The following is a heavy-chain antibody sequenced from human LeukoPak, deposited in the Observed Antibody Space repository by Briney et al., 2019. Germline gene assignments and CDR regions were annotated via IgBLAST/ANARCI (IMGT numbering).Heavy chain of an antibody. CDR1: GFTFSNAW. CDR3: TTEGAHYDILTGYYLGGLGGFDY. D-gene: IGHD3-9*01. J-gene: IGHJ4*02. CDR2: IKSKTDGGTT. Sequence: GGSLRLSCAASGFTFSNAWMSWVRQAPGKGLERVGRIKSKTDGGTTDYAAPVKGRFTISRDDSKNTLYLQMNSLKTEDTAVYYCTTEGAHYDILTGYYLGGLGGFDYWGQGTLVTVSS. V-gene: IGHV3-15*01.